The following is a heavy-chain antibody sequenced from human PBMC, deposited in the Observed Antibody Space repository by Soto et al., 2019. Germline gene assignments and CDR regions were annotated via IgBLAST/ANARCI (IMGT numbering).Heavy chain of an antibody. D-gene: IGHD3-10*01. V-gene: IGHV1-69*08. CDR2: IIPILGIA. CDR1: GGTFSSYT. J-gene: IGHJ5*02. Sequence: QVQLVQSGAEVKKPGSSVKVSCKASGGTFSSYTISWVRQAPGQGLEWMGRIIPILGIANYAQKFQGRVTIPADKPTSTADMELSSLRSEDTAVYYCARDEVRGVLIDNWFDPWGQGTLVTVSS. CDR3: ARDEVRGVLIDNWFDP.